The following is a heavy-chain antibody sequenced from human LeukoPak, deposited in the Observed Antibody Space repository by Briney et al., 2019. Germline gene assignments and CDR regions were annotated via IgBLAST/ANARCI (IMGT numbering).Heavy chain of an antibody. CDR2: IIPIFGTA. CDR3: ARDRHCSSTSCYSFYYMDV. Sequence: SVKVSCKASGGTFSSYAISWVRQAPGQGLEWMGGIIPIFGTANYAQKFQGRVTITTDESTSTAYMELSSLRSEDTAVYYCARDRHCSSTSCYSFYYMDVWGKGTTVTVSS. D-gene: IGHD2-2*02. CDR1: GGTFSSYA. J-gene: IGHJ6*03. V-gene: IGHV1-69*05.